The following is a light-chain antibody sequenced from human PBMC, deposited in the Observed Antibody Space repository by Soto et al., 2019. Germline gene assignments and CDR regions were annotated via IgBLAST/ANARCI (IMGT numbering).Light chain of an antibody. CDR3: SSYTSSSTWV. CDR1: GSDVGAYKY. Sequence: QSALTQPASVSGSPGQSITISCTGTGSDVGAYKYVSWFQQHPGEAPKLMIYEVSNRPSGVSNRFSASKSGNTASLTISGLQVEDEADYYCSSYTSSSTWVFGGGTKVTVL. J-gene: IGLJ3*02. CDR2: EVS. V-gene: IGLV2-14*01.